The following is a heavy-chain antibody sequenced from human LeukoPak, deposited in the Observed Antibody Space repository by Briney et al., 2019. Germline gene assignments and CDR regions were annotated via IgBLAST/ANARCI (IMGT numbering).Heavy chain of an antibody. CDR2: ISGDGGST. CDR3: AKDPRGGSSPIPYYFDY. J-gene: IGHJ4*02. V-gene: IGHV3-43*02. D-gene: IGHD3-16*01. CDR1: GFTFDDYA. Sequence: GGSLRLSCAASGFTFDDYAMNWVRQAPGKGLEWVSLISGDGGSTYYADSVKGRFTISRDNSKNSLYLQMNSLRTEDTALYYCAKDPRGGSSPIPYYFDYWGQGALVTVSS.